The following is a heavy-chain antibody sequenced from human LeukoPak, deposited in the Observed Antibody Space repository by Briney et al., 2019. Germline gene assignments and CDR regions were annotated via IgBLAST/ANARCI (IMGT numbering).Heavy chain of an antibody. CDR3: ARGMTMARGNYRGRDDAFDI. Sequence: PSETLSLTCTVSGGSISSYFWSWIRQPAGKGLEWIGRIHPSGSTNYNPSLKSRVTLSVDTSKNQFSLKLSSVTAADTAVYYCARGMTMARGNYRGRDDAFDIWGPGTGVTVSS. CDR2: IHPSGST. D-gene: IGHD3-10*01. V-gene: IGHV4-4*07. J-gene: IGHJ3*02. CDR1: GGSISSYF.